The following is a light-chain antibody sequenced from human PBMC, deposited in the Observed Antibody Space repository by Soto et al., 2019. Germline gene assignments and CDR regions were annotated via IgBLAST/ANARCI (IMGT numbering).Light chain of an antibody. J-gene: IGKJ5*01. CDR2: GAS. CDR3: QQRSNWRPIT. V-gene: IGKV3D-11*02. CDR1: QSVSSN. Sequence: EIVMTQSPATLSVSPGERSTLSCRASQSVSSNLAWYQQKPGQAPRLLIYGASSRATGIPDRFSGSGTGTDFTLTISSLEPEDFAVYYCQQRSNWRPITFGQGTRLEIK.